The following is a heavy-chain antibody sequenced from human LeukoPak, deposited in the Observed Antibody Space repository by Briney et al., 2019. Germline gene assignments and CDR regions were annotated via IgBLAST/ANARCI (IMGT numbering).Heavy chain of an antibody. V-gene: IGHV3-21*04. J-gene: IGHJ4*02. CDR2: ISSSSSYI. D-gene: IGHD3-10*02. CDR1: GFTFSSYS. CDR3: AKPDVCSGSFYRGDFHY. Sequence: GGSLRLSCAASGFTFSSYSMNWVRQAPGKGLEWVSSISSSSSYIYYADSVKGRFTISRDKSRNTLYLQMSSLRVEDTAVYYCAKPDVCSGSFYRGDFHYWGQGTLVTVSS.